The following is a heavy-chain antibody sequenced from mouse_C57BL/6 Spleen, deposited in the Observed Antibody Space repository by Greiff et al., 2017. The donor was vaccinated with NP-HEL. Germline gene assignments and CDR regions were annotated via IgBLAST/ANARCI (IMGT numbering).Heavy chain of an antibody. CDR3: ARSQLGGCVFDY. V-gene: IGHV1-80*01. J-gene: IGHJ2*01. Sequence: QVQLQQSGAELVKPGASVKISCKASGYAFSSYWMNWVKQRPGKGLEWIGQIYPGDGDTNYNGKFKGKATLTADKSSSTPYMQLSSLTSEDSAVYFCARSQLGGCVFDYWGKGTTLTVSS. CDR1: GYAFSSYW. CDR2: IYPGDGDT. D-gene: IGHD4-1*02.